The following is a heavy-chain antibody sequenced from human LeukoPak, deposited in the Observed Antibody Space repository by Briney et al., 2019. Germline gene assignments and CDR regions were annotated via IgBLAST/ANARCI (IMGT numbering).Heavy chain of an antibody. D-gene: IGHD6-25*01. CDR3: ARLLAAPYYINF. V-gene: IGHV5-51*01. CDR2: IYPRDSDT. CDR1: GYKFTTYW. J-gene: IGHJ4*02. Sequence: GESLKISCKGSGYKFTTYWIAWMRQMPGQGLEWLGIIYPRDSDTRYSPSFEGQVSISVDTSIDTAYLQWSSVKASDTAMYYCARLLAAPYYINFWGQGTLVTVSS.